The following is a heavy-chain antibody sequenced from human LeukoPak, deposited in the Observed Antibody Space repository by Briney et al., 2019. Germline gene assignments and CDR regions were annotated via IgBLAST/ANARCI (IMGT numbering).Heavy chain of an antibody. CDR2: ISAYNGNT. J-gene: IGHJ4*02. CDR3: ARTITVLPEYYFDY. D-gene: IGHD3-10*01. CDR1: GYTFTSYG. Sequence: ASVKVSCKASGYTFTSYGISWVRQAPGQGLEWMGWISAYNGNTNYAQKLQGRVTMTTDTSTSTAYMELRSLRSDDTAVYYCARTITVLPEYYFDYWGQGTLVTVSS. V-gene: IGHV1-18*01.